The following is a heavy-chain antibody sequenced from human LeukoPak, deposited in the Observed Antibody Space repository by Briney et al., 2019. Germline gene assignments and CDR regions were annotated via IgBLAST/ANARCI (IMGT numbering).Heavy chain of an antibody. CDR3: ARDPYSRGFFDH. D-gene: IGHD6-19*01. CDR1: GGSMRSYY. J-gene: IGHJ4*02. Sequence: SETLSLTCTVSGGSMRSYYWSWIRQPPGKGLEWIGYMYYSGGTNYNPSLKSRVTISVDTSKNQFSLKLSSVTAADTAVYYCARDPYSRGFFDHWGQGTLVTVSS. V-gene: IGHV4-59*01. CDR2: MYYSGGT.